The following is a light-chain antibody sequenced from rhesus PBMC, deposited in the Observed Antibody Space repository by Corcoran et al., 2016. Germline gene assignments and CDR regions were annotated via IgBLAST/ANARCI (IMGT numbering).Light chain of an antibody. CDR3: QQYDDLPFT. CDR1: ENVNNY. V-gene: IGKV1-74*01. J-gene: IGKJ3*01. CDR2: KSS. Sequence: DIQMTQSPSSLSASVGDRVTITCRASENVNNYLNWYQQKPGKAPKLLIYKSSTLQSGVPSRFSGSGSGTDYTFTISSLQPEDVATYYCQQYDDLPFTFGPGTKLDIK.